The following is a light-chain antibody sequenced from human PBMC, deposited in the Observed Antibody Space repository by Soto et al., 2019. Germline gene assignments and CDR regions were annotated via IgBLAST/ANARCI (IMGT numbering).Light chain of an antibody. J-gene: IGKJ2*02. CDR3: QQYNNWPYGT. Sequence: EIVMTQSPATLSVSPGERATLSCRASQSVSSNLAWYQQKPGQAPRLLIYGASTRATGIPARFSGSGSGTEFTLTISSLQSEYFAVYYCQQYNNWPYGTFGQGTKLEIK. V-gene: IGKV3-15*01. CDR2: GAS. CDR1: QSVSSN.